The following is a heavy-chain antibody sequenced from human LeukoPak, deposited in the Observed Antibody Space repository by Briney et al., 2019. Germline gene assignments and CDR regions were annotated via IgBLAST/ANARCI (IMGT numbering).Heavy chain of an antibody. Sequence: GGSLRLSCAASGFTFSSYIRNWVRQAPGKGLKWVPSITSGGIYISYADSVRYRFTISKDNAKNSLFLQMTDFRAEDTAVYSCAREDCGGDCCPFD. V-gene: IGHV3-21*01. CDR3: AREDCGGDCCPFD. J-gene: IGHJ4*01. D-gene: IGHD2-21*02. CDR2: ITSGGIYI. CDR1: GFTFSSYI.